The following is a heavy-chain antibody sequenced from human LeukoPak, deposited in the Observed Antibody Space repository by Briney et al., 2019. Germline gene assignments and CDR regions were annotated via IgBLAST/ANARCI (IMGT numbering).Heavy chain of an antibody. CDR2: IDHTGST. CDR1: GGSFSGYH. Sequence: SETLSLTCAVSGGSFSGYHWTWLRQPPGKGVEWVGEIDHTGSTNHNSSLKSRVTISVDTSKSQFSLKLASVTAADTAVYYCARGLLRFPDVWGQGTTVTVS. D-gene: IGHD3-3*01. CDR3: ARGLLRFPDV. V-gene: IGHV4-34*01. J-gene: IGHJ6*02.